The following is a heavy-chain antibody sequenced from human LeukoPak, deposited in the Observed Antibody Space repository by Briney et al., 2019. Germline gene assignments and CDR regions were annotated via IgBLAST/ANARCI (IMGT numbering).Heavy chain of an antibody. V-gene: IGHV3-30*02. CDR2: IRYDGSNK. CDR3: ASDSSGWSAFDY. Sequence: GGSLRLSCAASGFTFSSYGMHWVRQAPGRGLAWVAFIRYDGSNKYYANSVKGRFTISRDNSKNTLYLQMNSLRAEDTAVYYCASDSSGWSAFDYWGQGTLVTVSS. CDR1: GFTFSSYG. J-gene: IGHJ4*02. D-gene: IGHD6-19*01.